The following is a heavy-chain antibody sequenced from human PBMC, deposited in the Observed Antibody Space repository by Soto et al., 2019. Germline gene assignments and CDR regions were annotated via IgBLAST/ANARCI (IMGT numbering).Heavy chain of an antibody. V-gene: IGHV5-51*01. J-gene: IGHJ3*02. CDR2: IYPGDSDT. CDR3: ARALSTNFPDAFDI. Sequence: LGESLKISCKGSGYSFTSYWIGWVRQMPGKGLEWMGIIYPGDSDTRYSPSFQGQVTISADKSISTAYLQWSSLKASVTAMYYCARALSTNFPDAFDIWGQGTMVTVSS. CDR1: GYSFTSYW.